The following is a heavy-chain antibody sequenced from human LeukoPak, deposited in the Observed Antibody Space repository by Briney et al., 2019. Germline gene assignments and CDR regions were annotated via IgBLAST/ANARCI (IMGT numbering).Heavy chain of an antibody. D-gene: IGHD6-19*01. CDR3: ARTTLELAVAGKKDAFDI. CDR1: GFTFSSYS. CDR2: ISRSGGSI. J-gene: IGHJ3*02. Sequence: PGGSLRLSCAASGFTFSSYSMNWVRQAPGKGLEWVSSISRSGGSIYYADSVKGRFTVSRENAKNSLYLQMNSLRAEDTAVYYCARTTLELAVAGKKDAFDIWGQGTMVTVSS. V-gene: IGHV3-21*01.